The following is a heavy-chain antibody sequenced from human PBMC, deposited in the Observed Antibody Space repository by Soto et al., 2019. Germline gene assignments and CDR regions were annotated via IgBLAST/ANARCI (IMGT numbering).Heavy chain of an antibody. CDR3: ARDWGSSGWPN. Sequence: SETLSLTCAVYGGSFSGYYWSWIRQHPGKGLEWVGYIYFTGTTLYNPSLKSRLAISVDTSKNQFSLKLTSVTAADTAVYYCARDWGSSGWPNWGQGVLVTVSS. V-gene: IGHV4-31*11. CDR1: GGSFSGYY. D-gene: IGHD6-19*01. J-gene: IGHJ4*02. CDR2: IYFTGTT.